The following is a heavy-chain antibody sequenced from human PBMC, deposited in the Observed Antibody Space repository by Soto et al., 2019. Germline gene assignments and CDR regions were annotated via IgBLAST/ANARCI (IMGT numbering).Heavy chain of an antibody. Sequence: SETLSLTCTVSGGSISSYYWSWIRQPPGKGLEWIGYIYYSGSTNYNPSLKSRVTISVDTSKNQFSLKLSSVTAADTAVYYRARIHCSGGSCYGTGWFDPWGQGTLVTVSS. CDR1: GGSISSYY. CDR2: IYYSGST. J-gene: IGHJ5*02. D-gene: IGHD2-15*01. V-gene: IGHV4-59*01. CDR3: ARIHCSGGSCYGTGWFDP.